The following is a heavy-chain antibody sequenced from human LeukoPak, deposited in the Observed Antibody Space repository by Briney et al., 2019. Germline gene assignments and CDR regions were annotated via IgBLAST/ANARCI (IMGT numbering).Heavy chain of an antibody. CDR2: IYSGGAT. J-gene: IGHJ6*02. CDR1: GFTVSSDY. Sequence: GGSLRLSCAASGFTVSSDYMSWVRQAPGEGLEWVSVIYSGGATYYADSVKDRFTISRDNSRNTLYLQMNSLRAEDTAVYYCARDRGILPYGMDVWGQGTTVTVSS. D-gene: IGHD3-10*01. CDR3: ARDRGILPYGMDV. V-gene: IGHV3-66*01.